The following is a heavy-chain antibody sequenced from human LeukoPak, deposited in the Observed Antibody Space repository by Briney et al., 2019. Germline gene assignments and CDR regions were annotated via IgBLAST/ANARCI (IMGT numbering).Heavy chain of an antibody. V-gene: IGHV1-69*05. J-gene: IGHJ4*02. CDR2: IIPIFGTA. D-gene: IGHD1-1*01. CDR3: ARVEPGGY. CDR1: GGTFSSYA. Sequence: SVKVSCKASGGTFSSYAISWVRQAPGQGLEWMGSIIPIFGTANYAQKFQGRVTITTDESTSTAYMELSSLRSDDTAVYYCARVEPGGYWGQGTLVTVSS.